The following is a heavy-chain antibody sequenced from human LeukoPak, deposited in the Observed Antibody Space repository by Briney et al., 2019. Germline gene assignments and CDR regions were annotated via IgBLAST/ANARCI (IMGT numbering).Heavy chain of an antibody. V-gene: IGHV3-23*01. D-gene: IGHD3-3*01. CDR3: ASTGMYYDFWSGYYTGIADY. J-gene: IGHJ4*02. CDR1: GFTFSSSA. Sequence: TGGSLRLSCAASGFTFSSSAMSWVRQAPGKGLEWVSAISNNGGYTYYADSVQGRFTISRDNSKSTLYLQMNSLRAEDTAVYYCASTGMYYDFWSGYYTGIADYWGQGTLVTVSS. CDR2: ISNNGGYT.